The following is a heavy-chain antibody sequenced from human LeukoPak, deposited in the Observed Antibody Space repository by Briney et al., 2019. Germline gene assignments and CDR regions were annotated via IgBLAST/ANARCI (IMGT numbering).Heavy chain of an antibody. CDR3: AKGNGYSYGRYYFDY. Sequence: GGSLRLSCAASGFTFSSYAMGWVRQAPGKGLEWVSAITASGGNTYYADSVKGRFTISRDNSKNTLYLQVNSLRAEDTAVYYCAKGNGYSYGRYYFDYWGQGTLVTASS. CDR2: ITASGGNT. V-gene: IGHV3-23*01. D-gene: IGHD5-18*01. J-gene: IGHJ4*02. CDR1: GFTFSSYA.